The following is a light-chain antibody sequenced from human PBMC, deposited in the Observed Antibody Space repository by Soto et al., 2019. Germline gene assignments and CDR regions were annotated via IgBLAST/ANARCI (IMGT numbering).Light chain of an antibody. CDR3: QQRSNWPPVT. CDR2: DAF. CDR1: RSVDSY. Sequence: EVVLTQSPATLSLSPGERATLSCRASRSVDSYLAWYQQRPGQAPRLLIYDAFNRATGIPDRFSGSGSGTDVTLTISSLEPEDFGIYFCQQRSNWPPVTFGGGTKLEIK. J-gene: IGKJ4*01. V-gene: IGKV3-11*01.